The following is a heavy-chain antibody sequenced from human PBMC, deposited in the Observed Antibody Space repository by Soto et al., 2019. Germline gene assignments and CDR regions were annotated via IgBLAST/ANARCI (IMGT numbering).Heavy chain of an antibody. V-gene: IGHV4-59*08. Sequence: SETLSLTCTVSGGSISSYYWTWIRQPPGKGLEWIGFMYNSGSTHYNPSLKSRVTISLDTSKNQFSLNLRSVTAADTAVYYCASMGYHYGSGSYPLDYWGQGTLVLVSS. J-gene: IGHJ4*02. CDR2: MYNSGST. CDR1: GGSISSYY. CDR3: ASMGYHYGSGSYPLDY. D-gene: IGHD3-10*01.